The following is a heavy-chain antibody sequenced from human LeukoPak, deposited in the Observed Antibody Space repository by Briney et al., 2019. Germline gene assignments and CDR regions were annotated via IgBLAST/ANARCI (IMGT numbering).Heavy chain of an antibody. V-gene: IGHV4-31*03. CDR3: ARTKAADYGDSFDY. CDR1: GGSISSGGYY. J-gene: IGHJ4*02. Sequence: PSETLSLTCTVSGGSISSGGYYWRWIRQHPGKGLEWIVYIYYSGSTYYHPSLKSRVTISVDTSKNQFSLKLTSVTAADTAIYYCARTKAADYGDSFDYWGQGTLVTVSS. CDR2: IYYSGST. D-gene: IGHD4-17*01.